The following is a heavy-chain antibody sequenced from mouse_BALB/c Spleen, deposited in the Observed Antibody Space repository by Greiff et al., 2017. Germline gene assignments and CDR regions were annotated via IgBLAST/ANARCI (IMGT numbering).Heavy chain of an antibody. V-gene: IGHV5-6-5*01. D-gene: IGHD1-1*02. J-gene: IGHJ4*01. CDR1: GFSFTSYA. CDR2: ISSGGST. CDR3: ERGRGYYGYAMDY. Sequence: EVQLVESGAGLVTPARSLSLSCAVSGFSFTSYAMSWVRQPPAKGLEWVASISSGGSTYYPASVMARFTISRDNARNNLYLQMSSLRSEDTAMYYCERGRGYYGYAMDYWGQGTSVTVSS.